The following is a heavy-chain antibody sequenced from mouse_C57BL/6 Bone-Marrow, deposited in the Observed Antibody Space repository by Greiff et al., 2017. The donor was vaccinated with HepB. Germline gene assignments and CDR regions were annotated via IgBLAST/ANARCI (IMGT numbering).Heavy chain of an antibody. CDR1: GYTFTRYW. CDR3: ARGGTMYYFDY. J-gene: IGHJ2*01. CDR2: IHPNSGST. Sequence: VQLQQPGAELVKPGASVKLSCKASGYTFTRYWMHWVKQRPGQGLEWIGMIHPNSGSTNYNEKFKSKATLTVDKSSSTAYMQLSSLTSEDSAVYYCARGGTMYYFDYWGQGTTLTVAS. D-gene: IGHD3-3*01. V-gene: IGHV1-64*01.